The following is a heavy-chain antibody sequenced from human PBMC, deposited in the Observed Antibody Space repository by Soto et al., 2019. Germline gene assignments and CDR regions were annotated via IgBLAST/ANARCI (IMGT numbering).Heavy chain of an antibody. D-gene: IGHD3-10*01. CDR1: GFTFSSYA. Sequence: QVQLVESGGGVVQPGRSLRLSCAASGFTFSSYAMHWVRQAPGKGLEWVAVISYDGSNKYYADSVKGRFTISRDNSKNPLYLQMNSLRAEDTAVYYCARAGRGFDYWGQGTLVTVSS. CDR2: ISYDGSNK. J-gene: IGHJ4*02. V-gene: IGHV3-30-3*01. CDR3: ARAGRGFDY.